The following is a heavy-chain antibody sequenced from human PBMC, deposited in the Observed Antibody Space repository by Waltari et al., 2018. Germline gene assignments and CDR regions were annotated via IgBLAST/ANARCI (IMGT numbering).Heavy chain of an antibody. J-gene: IGHJ4*02. V-gene: IGHV1-69*04. CDR1: GGTFRSYA. Sequence: QVPLVQSGAEVKKPGSAVKVSGKASGGTFRSYAIRWVRRAPGQGLEWMGVIIPILGIANYAQKFQGRVTITADESTSTAYMELSSLRSEDTAVYYCARDKAGYDPYYFDYWGQGTLVTVSS. CDR2: IIPILGIA. D-gene: IGHD5-12*01. CDR3: ARDKAGYDPYYFDY.